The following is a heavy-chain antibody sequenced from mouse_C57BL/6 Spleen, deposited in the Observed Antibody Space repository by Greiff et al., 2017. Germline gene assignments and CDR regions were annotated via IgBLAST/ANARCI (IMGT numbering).Heavy chain of an antibody. Sequence: VQLQQSGPELVKPGASVKISCKASGYSFTGYYMNWVKQSPEKSLEWIGEINPSTGGTTYNQKFKAKATLTVDKSSSTAYMQLKSLTSEDSAVYYCARWRLRYAMDYRGQGTSVTVSS. CDR1: GYSFTGYY. V-gene: IGHV1-42*01. CDR3: ARWRLRYAMDY. J-gene: IGHJ4*01. CDR2: INPSTGGT. D-gene: IGHD2-2*01.